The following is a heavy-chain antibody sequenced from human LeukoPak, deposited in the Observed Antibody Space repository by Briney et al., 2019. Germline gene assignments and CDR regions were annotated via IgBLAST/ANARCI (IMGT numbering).Heavy chain of an antibody. Sequence: GRALRLSCAASGFTFSSYGMHWVRQAPGKGLEWVAVIWYDGSNKYYADSVKGRFTISRDNSKNTLYLQMNSLRAEDTAVYYCAKSPQRFLEYYYMDVWGKGTMVTVSS. CDR3: AKSPQRFLEYYYMDV. CDR1: GFTFSSYG. D-gene: IGHD3-3*01. J-gene: IGHJ6*03. V-gene: IGHV3-33*06. CDR2: IWYDGSNK.